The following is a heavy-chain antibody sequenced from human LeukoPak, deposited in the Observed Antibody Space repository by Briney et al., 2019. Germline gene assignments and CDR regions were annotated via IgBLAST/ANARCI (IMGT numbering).Heavy chain of an antibody. V-gene: IGHV1-46*01. J-gene: IGHJ4*02. CDR3: ARDLGIGWYMFDY. CDR1: GYTFTSHY. Sequence: ASVKVSCKASGYTFTSHYVHWVRQAPGQGLEWVGRINPSDGSTSYAQKFQGRVPMTWDTATGTVYMELSSLRSEDTAMYYCARDLGIGWYMFDYWGQGTLVTVPS. CDR2: INPSDGST. D-gene: IGHD6-19*01.